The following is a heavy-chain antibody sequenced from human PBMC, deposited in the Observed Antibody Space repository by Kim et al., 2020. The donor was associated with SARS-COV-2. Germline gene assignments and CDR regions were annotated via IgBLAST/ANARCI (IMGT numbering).Heavy chain of an antibody. D-gene: IGHD1-26*01. CDR3: AKSAREPIVPD. CDR2: T. Sequence: TYYADSVKGRFTISRDNSKNTLYLQMNSLRAEDTAVYYCAKSAREPIVPDWGQGTLVTVSS. V-gene: IGHV3-23*01. J-gene: IGHJ4*02.